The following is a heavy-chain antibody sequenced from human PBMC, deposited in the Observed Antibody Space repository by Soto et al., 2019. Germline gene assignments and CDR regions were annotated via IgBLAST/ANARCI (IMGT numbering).Heavy chain of an antibody. CDR1: GFPFRLYA. V-gene: IGHV3-30-3*01. D-gene: IGHD5-18*01. J-gene: IGHJ4*02. CDR3: ARIYSSFDY. CDR2: ISYDGSSK. Sequence: GGSLSLSCAASGFPFRLYAMHWVRQAPGKGLEWVAVISYDGSSKYYADSVKGRFTISRDNSKNTLYLQMNSLRAEDTAVYYCARIYSSFDYWGQGNLVTVSS.